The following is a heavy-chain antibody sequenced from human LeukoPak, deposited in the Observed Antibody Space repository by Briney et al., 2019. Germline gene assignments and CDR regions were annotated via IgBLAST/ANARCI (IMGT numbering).Heavy chain of an antibody. J-gene: IGHJ6*03. CDR3: ARGSSSPTNYYYYYMDV. CDR1: GYTFTSYG. Sequence: GASVKVSCKASGYTFTSYGISWVRQAPGQGLEWMGWISAYNGNTNYAQKLKGRVTMTTDTSTSTAYMELRSLRSDDTAVYYCARGSSSPTNYYYYYMDVWGKGTTVTVSS. D-gene: IGHD6-6*01. CDR2: ISAYNGNT. V-gene: IGHV1-18*01.